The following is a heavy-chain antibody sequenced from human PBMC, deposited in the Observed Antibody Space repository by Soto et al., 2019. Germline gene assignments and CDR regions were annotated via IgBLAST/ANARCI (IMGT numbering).Heavy chain of an antibody. J-gene: IGHJ6*02. Sequence: GGSLRLSCAASGFTFSSYAMHWVRQAPGKGLEWVAVISYDGSNKYYADSVKGRFTISRDNSKNTLYLQMNSLRAEDTAVYYCARDRAGTHYYYYGMDVWGQGTTVTVSS. CDR3: ARDRAGTHYYYYGMDV. CDR2: ISYDGSNK. D-gene: IGHD3-10*01. CDR1: GFTFSSYA. V-gene: IGHV3-30-3*01.